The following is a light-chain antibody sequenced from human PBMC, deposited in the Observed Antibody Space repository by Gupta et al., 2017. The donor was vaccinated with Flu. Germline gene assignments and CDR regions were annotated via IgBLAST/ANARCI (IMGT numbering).Light chain of an antibody. V-gene: IGLV3-25*03. CDR3: QSADSTSTYYV. J-gene: IGLJ1*01. Sequence: GDALPNQYVYWFQQKPGQAPALLIYKDTERPSGIPERFSASGSGITVTLTISGVQAEDEADYYCQSADSTSTYYVFGAGTKVTVL. CDR1: ALPNQY. CDR2: KDT.